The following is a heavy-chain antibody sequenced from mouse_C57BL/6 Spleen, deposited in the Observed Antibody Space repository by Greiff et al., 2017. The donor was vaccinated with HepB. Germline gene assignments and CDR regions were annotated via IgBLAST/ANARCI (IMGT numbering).Heavy chain of an antibody. CDR3: ARPLYGSSPYWYFDV. CDR1: GYTFTSYW. CDR2: IDPSDSYT. D-gene: IGHD1-1*01. V-gene: IGHV1-59*01. Sequence: VQLVESGAELVRPGTSVKLSCKASGYTFTSYWMHWVKQRPGQGLEWIGVIDPSDSYTNYNQKFKGKATLTVDTSSSTAYMQLSSLTSEDSAVYYCARPLYGSSPYWYFDVWGTGTTVTVSS. J-gene: IGHJ1*03.